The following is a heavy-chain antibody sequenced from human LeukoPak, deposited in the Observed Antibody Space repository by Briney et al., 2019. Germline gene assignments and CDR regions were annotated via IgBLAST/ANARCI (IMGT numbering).Heavy chain of an antibody. V-gene: IGHV4-39*07. CDR2: VYYNGIT. Sequence: SETLSLTCTVSGDSINSNSFYWGWIRQPPGKGLQWLGSVYYNGITYYNPSLKSRVTISVDTSKNQFSLKLSSVTAADTAVYYCAREVVAAAGTVDYWGQGTLVTVSS. CDR3: AREVVAAAGTVDY. D-gene: IGHD6-13*01. CDR1: GDSINSNSFY. J-gene: IGHJ4*02.